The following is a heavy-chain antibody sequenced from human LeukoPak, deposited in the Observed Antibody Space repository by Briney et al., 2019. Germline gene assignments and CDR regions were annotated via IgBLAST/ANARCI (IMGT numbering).Heavy chain of an antibody. CDR3: AREESGGGWRSLDY. D-gene: IGHD6-19*01. J-gene: IGHJ4*02. CDR1: GGPVYSFF. CDR2: IHPSGSS. V-gene: IGHV4-4*07. Sequence: PSETLSLTCTAPGGPVYSFFWSWIRQPAGEGLEWIGRIHPSGSSNYNSSLKSRVTMSVDTSENQFSLKLNSVTAADTAIYYCAREESGGGWRSLDYWGQGTLVTVAS.